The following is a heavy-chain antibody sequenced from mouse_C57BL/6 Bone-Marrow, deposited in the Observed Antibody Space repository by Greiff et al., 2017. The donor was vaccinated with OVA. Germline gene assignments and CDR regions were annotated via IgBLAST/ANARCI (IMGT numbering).Heavy chain of an antibody. CDR3: ARRYYGSFDY. Sequence: EVKLVESGGGLVKPGGSLKLSCAASGFTFSDYGMPWVRQAPEKGLEWVAYISSGSSTIYYADTVKGRFTISRDNAKNTLFLQMTSLRSEDTAMYYCARRYYGSFDYWGQGTTLTVSS. CDR2: ISSGSSTI. D-gene: IGHD1-1*01. J-gene: IGHJ2*01. CDR1: GFTFSDYG. V-gene: IGHV5-17*01.